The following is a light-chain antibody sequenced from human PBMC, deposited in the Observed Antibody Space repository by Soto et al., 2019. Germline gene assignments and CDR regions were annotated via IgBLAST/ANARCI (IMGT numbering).Light chain of an antibody. Sequence: EIVLTQSPGTLSLSPGKRATLSCRASQSVSSSYLAWYQHKPGQAPRLLIYGASSRATGIPDRFSGSGSGTDLTLTISRLEPEDFAVYYCQQYGRTPYTFGQGTKLEIK. CDR1: QSVSSSY. J-gene: IGKJ2*01. CDR2: GAS. CDR3: QQYGRTPYT. V-gene: IGKV3-20*01.